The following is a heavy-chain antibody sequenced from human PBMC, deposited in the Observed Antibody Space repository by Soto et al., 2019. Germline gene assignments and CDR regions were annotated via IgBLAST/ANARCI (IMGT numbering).Heavy chain of an antibody. Sequence: SLTCTVSGGSISSGDYYWSWIRQPPGKGLEWIGYIYYSGSTYYNPSLKSRVTISVDTSKNQFSLKLSSVTAADTAVYYCARDQGDSSGWTFDYWGQGTLVTVSS. CDR1: GGSISSGDYY. CDR2: IYYSGST. V-gene: IGHV4-30-4*01. D-gene: IGHD6-19*01. J-gene: IGHJ4*02. CDR3: ARDQGDSSGWTFDY.